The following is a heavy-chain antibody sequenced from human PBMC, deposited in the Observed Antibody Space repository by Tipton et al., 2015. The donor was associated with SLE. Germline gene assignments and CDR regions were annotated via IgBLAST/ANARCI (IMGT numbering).Heavy chain of an antibody. D-gene: IGHD3-10*01. CDR3: ARDGALLWFGDPRDAFDI. J-gene: IGHJ3*02. Sequence: GSLRLSCAASGFTFSSYWMSWVRQAPGKGLEWVANIKQDGSEKYYVDSVKGRFTISRDNAKNSLYLQMNSLRAEDTAVYYCARDGALLWFGDPRDAFDIWGQGTMVTVSS. CDR1: GFTFSSYW. CDR2: IKQDGSEK. V-gene: IGHV3-7*01.